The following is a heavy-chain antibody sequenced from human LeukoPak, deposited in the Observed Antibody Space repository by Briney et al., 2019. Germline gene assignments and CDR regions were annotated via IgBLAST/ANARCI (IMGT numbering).Heavy chain of an antibody. D-gene: IGHD3-10*01. CDR3: ARYFRFGEESGMDV. J-gene: IGHJ6*04. V-gene: IGHV3-21*01. Sequence: PGGSLRLSCAASGFTFSSYSMNWVRQAPGKGLEWVSSISSSSSYIYYADSVKGRFTISRDNAKNSLYLQMNSLRAEDTAVYYCARYFRFGEESGMDVWGKGTTVTVSS. CDR1: GFTFSSYS. CDR2: ISSSSSYI.